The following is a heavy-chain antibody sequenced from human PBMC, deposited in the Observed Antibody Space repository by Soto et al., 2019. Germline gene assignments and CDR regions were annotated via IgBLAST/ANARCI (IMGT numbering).Heavy chain of an antibody. CDR2: IYNDGKT. CDR1: WLPVSTNY. J-gene: IGHJ6*02. D-gene: IGHD3-10*01. CDR3: VRPLPSGQNYGMDV. Sequence: GGSLRLSCAASWLPVSTNYMIWVRQAPGKGLEWVSVIYNDGKTYYADSVKGRFTISRDASKNTLHLQMDSLRDEDTAVYYCVRPLPSGQNYGMDVWGQGTTVTVSS. V-gene: IGHV3-53*01.